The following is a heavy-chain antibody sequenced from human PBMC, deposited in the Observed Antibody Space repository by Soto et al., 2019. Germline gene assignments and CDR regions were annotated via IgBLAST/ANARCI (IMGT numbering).Heavy chain of an antibody. Sequence: QVQLVQSGAEVKKPGASVQVSCTASGYTFTAYYIHWVRQAPGEGLEWMAWINIYTGDAGLGPEFQGRVTVTRDTSINTVYMDLSGLRSDDTALYYCARGSTTVTPLGDYWGQGTLVSVSS. D-gene: IGHD4-17*01. CDR3: ARGSTTVTPLGDY. CDR2: INIYTGDA. CDR1: GYTFTAYY. V-gene: IGHV1-2*02. J-gene: IGHJ4*02.